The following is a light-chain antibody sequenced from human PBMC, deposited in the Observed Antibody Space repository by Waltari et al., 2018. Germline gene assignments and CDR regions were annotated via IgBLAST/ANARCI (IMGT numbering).Light chain of an antibody. V-gene: IGKV3-15*01. CDR3: QQYNDWPPLT. J-gene: IGKJ4*01. Sequence: EIVMTQSPATLSVSPGDRATLSCRASQSVSTNLAWYQQKPGQAPRLLIYGASTRATGIPARFSGSVSGTEFTLTISSLQSEDFVVYYCQQYNDWPPLTFGGGTKVEIK. CDR2: GAS. CDR1: QSVSTN.